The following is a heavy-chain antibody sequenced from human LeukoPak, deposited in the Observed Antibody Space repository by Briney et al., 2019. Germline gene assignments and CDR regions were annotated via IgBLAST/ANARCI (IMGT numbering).Heavy chain of an antibody. Sequence: GGSLRLSCAASGFTFSSYSMNWVRQAPGKGLEWVSYISSSSSTIYYADSVKGRFTISRDNSKNTLYLQMNSLRAEDTAVYYCASRATVTTDRFWFDPWGQGTLVTVSS. V-gene: IGHV3-48*01. CDR1: GFTFSSYS. CDR3: ASRATVTTDRFWFDP. D-gene: IGHD4-11*01. J-gene: IGHJ5*02. CDR2: ISSSSSTI.